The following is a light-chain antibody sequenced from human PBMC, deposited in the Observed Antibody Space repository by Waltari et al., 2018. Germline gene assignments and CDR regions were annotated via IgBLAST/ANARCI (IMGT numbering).Light chain of an antibody. CDR3: ISYAGNNKYV. V-gene: IGLV2-8*01. CDR1: SSDVGPYNY. J-gene: IGLJ1*01. CDR2: EVT. Sequence: QSALPPPPSASGSPGQSVTISCTGTSSDVGPYNYVSWYQQYPDKAPKRMIYEVTTRPSGVPDRFSGSKSGNTASLTVSGLQAEDEADYYCISYAGNNKYVLGAGTKVTVL.